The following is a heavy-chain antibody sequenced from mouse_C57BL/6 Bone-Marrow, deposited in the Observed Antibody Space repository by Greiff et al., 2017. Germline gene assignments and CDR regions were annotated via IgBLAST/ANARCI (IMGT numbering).Heavy chain of an antibody. Sequence: QVQLQQPGAELVRPGSSVKLSCKASGYTFTSYWMHWVKQRPIQGLEWIGNIDPSDSETHYNQKFKDKATLTVDKSSSTAYMQRSSLTSEDSAVYYGARGVYYGSPYYFDYWGQGTTLTVSS. CDR2: IDPSDSET. D-gene: IGHD2-2*01. V-gene: IGHV1-52*01. J-gene: IGHJ2*01. CDR3: ARGVYYGSPYYFDY. CDR1: GYTFTSYW.